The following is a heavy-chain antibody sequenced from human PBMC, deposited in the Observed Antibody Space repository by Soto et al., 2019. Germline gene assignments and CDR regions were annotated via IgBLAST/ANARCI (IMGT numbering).Heavy chain of an antibody. CDR3: ARDFCSARCYGPDY. J-gene: IGHJ4*02. Sequence: QGQLVQSGAEVKKPGASVKVSCKASGYTFTTYSISWVRQAPGQGLEWMGWISTHNANTKYAQKIQGRVTMTTDTSTSAAYMELARLTSDDSAVYYGARDFCSARCYGPDYGGQGTLVSVSS. V-gene: IGHV1-18*01. CDR1: GYTFTTYS. CDR2: ISTHNANT. D-gene: IGHD2-2*01.